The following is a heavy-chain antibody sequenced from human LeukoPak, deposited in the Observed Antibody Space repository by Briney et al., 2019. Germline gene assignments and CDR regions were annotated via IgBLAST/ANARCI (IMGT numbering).Heavy chain of an antibody. D-gene: IGHD3-22*01. CDR3: ATVGRNYYESSGYYSRKNYNWFDP. CDR1: GYTLTELS. V-gene: IGHV1-24*01. J-gene: IGHJ5*02. Sequence: ASVKVSCKVSGYTLTELSMHWVRQAPGKGLEWMGGFDPEDGETIYAQKFQGRATMTEDTSTDTAYLELSSLRSEDTAVYYCATVGRNYYESSGYYSRKNYNWFDPWGQGTLVTVSS. CDR2: FDPEDGET.